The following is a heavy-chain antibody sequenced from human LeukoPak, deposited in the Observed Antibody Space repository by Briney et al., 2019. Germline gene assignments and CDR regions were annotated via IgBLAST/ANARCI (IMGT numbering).Heavy chain of an antibody. V-gene: IGHV3-7*01. J-gene: IGHJ6*03. CDR3: ARDQSHYGSGWGYYYYMDV. CDR2: IKQDGSEK. Sequence: GGSLRLSCAASGFTFSSYWMSWVRQAPGKGLEWVANIKQDGSEKYYVDSVKGRFTISRDNAKNSLYLQMNSLRAEDTAVYYCARDQSHYGSGWGYYYYMDVWGKGTTVTVSS. CDR1: GFTFSSYW. D-gene: IGHD3-10*01.